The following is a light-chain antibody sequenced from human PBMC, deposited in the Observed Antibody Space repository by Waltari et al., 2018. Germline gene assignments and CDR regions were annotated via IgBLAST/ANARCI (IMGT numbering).Light chain of an antibody. Sequence: IQMSQSPSSLSASVGDRVTITCRASQGIASYLNWYQQKPGKAPNLLIYYANSLASGVPSRFSGSGSGTEFTLTISSLQPEDFATYYCQQGNSYPFTFGPGTKLDIK. CDR3: QQGNSYPFT. CDR1: QGIASY. J-gene: IGKJ3*01. CDR2: YAN. V-gene: IGKV1-13*02.